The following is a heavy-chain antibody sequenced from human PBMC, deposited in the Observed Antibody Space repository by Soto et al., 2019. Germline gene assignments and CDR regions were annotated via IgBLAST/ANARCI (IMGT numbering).Heavy chain of an antibody. J-gene: IGHJ3*02. CDR3: TREGLLGTPRPQAFDI. CDR2: IRSKAYCGTT. D-gene: IGHD1-26*01. Sequence: LTSGDLGIRRISKTTGKGLEWVGFIRSKAYCGTTEYAASVKGRFTISRDDSKSIAYLQMNSLKTEDTAVYYCTREGLLGTPRPQAFDIWGQGTMVTVSS. V-gene: IGHV3-49*03. CDR1: LTSGDLG.